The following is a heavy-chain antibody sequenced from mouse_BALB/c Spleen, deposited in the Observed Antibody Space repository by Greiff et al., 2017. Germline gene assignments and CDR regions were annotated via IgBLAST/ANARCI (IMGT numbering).Heavy chain of an antibody. CDR3: ARSSGNYYAMDY. Sequence: EVQLVESGPELVKPGASVKISCKASGYSFTGYFMNWVMQSHGKSLEWIGRINPYNGDTFYNQKFKGKATLTVDKSSSTAHMELRSLASEDSAVYYCARSSGNYYAMDYWGQGTSVTVSS. CDR2: INPYNGDT. V-gene: IGHV1-20*02. CDR1: GYSFTGYF. J-gene: IGHJ4*01. D-gene: IGHD2-1*01.